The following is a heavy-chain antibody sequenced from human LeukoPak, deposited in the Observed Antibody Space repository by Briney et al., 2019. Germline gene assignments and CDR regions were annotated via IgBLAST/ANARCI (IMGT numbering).Heavy chain of an antibody. V-gene: IGHV3-7*01. CDR2: IKQDGSEK. CDR1: GITFSNSA. CDR3: ARNLRPGSSYGYYYGMDV. Sequence: LPGGSLRLSCVPSGITFSNSALSWVRQAPGKGLEWVANIKQDGSEKYYVDSVKGRFTISRDNDKNSLYLQMNSLRAEDTAVYYCARNLRPGSSYGYYYGMDVWGQGTTVTVSS. J-gene: IGHJ6*02. D-gene: IGHD3-10*01.